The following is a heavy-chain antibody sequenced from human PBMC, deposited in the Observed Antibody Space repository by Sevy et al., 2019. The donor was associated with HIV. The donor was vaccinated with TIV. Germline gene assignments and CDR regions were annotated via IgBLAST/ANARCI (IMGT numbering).Heavy chain of an antibody. V-gene: IGHV1-18*01. Sequence: ASVKVSCKASGYTFTSYGISWVRQAPGQGLEWMGWISAYNGNTNYAQKLQGRVTMTTDTSTSTAYMELRSLRSDDTAVYYGARDIKSDSGSYWPYYYYYYGMDVWGQGTTVTVSS. CDR2: ISAYNGNT. CDR1: GYTFTSYG. CDR3: ARDIKSDSGSYWPYYYYYYGMDV. J-gene: IGHJ6*02. D-gene: IGHD1-26*01.